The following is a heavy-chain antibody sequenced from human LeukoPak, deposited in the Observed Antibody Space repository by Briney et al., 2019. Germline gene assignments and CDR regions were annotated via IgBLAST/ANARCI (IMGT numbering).Heavy chain of an antibody. J-gene: IGHJ4*02. D-gene: IGHD6-13*01. CDR3: VRDSSKWYFDF. CDR1: GFTFNTHW. CDR2: IKSDGSGT. Sequence: GGSLRLSCVASGFTFNTHWIHWVRQAPGKGLVWVSYIKSDGSGTNYADSVMGRFTVSRDNAKSTVFLQMNSLRVEDTAVYYCVRDSSKWYFDFWGQGSLVTVSP. V-gene: IGHV3-74*01.